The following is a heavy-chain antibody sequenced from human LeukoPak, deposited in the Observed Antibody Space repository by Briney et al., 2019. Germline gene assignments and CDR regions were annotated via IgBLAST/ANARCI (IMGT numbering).Heavy chain of an antibody. CDR1: GGSISSGDYY. CDR2: IYYSGST. J-gene: IGHJ4*02. V-gene: IGHV4-30-4*08. CDR3: ARDVETYYDFWSGYYRYFDY. Sequence: SETLSLTCTVSGGSISSGDYYWSWIRQPPGKGLEWIGYIYYSGSTYHNPSLKSRVTISVDTSKNQFSLKLSSVTAADTAVYYCARDVETYYDFWSGYYRYFDYWGQGTLVTVSS. D-gene: IGHD3-3*01.